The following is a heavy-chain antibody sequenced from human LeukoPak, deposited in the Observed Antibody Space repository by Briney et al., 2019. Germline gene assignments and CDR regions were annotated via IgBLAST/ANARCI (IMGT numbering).Heavy chain of an antibody. J-gene: IGHJ4*02. CDR2: IYYSGST. V-gene: IGHV4-59*01. Sequence: SETLSLTCTVSGGSISSYYWSWIRQPPGKGLEWIGYIYYSGSTNYNPSLKSRVTISVDTSKNQFSLKLSSVTAADTAVFYCARERARYYFDYWGQGTLVTVSS. CDR1: GGSISSYY. CDR3: ARERARYYFDY.